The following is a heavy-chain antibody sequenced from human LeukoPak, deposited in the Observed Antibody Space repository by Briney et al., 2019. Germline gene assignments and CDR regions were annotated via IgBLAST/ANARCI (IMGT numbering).Heavy chain of an antibody. D-gene: IGHD6-19*01. CDR1: GFTFSTYD. Sequence: GGSLRLSCAASGFTFSTYDMYWVRQAPGKGLEWVAVIWYDGTNKYYADSVKGRFTISRDNSKNTLYLQMNSLRADGTAVYYCARGLAVAGTGDAFDIWGQGTMVTVSS. CDR3: ARGLAVAGTGDAFDI. J-gene: IGHJ3*02. CDR2: IWYDGTNK. V-gene: IGHV3-33*01.